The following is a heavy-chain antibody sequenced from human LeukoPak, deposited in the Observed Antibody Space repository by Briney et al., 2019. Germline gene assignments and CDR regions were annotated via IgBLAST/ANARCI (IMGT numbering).Heavy chain of an antibody. D-gene: IGHD7-27*01. CDR1: GGSISSSTYY. CDR3: ARRDWGQYYFDY. J-gene: IGHJ4*02. Sequence: PSETLSLTCTVSGGSISSSTYYWGWIRQPPGKGLEWIGSIYYSGSTYYNPFLKSRVTISVDASKNQFSLKLSSVTAADTAVYYCARRDWGQYYFDYWGQGTLVTVSP. CDR2: IYYSGST. V-gene: IGHV4-39*01.